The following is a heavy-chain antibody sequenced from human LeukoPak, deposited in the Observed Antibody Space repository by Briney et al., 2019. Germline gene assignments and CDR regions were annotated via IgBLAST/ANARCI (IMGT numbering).Heavy chain of an antibody. CDR1: GFTFSGSP. CDR3: AKAVDGRGYYFERGADF. Sequence: PGGSLRLSCAASGFTFSGSPILWVRQASGKGLEWVGRIRSKADNYATAYAASVQGRCTISRDDSKSTAYLQLNSLKTEDTAVYYSAKAVDGRGYYFERGADFWGQGTMVTVSS. J-gene: IGHJ4*02. CDR2: IRSKADNYAT. V-gene: IGHV3-73*01. D-gene: IGHD3-22*01.